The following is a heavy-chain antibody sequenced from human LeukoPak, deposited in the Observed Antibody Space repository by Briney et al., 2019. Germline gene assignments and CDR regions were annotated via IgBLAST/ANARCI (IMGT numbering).Heavy chain of an antibody. CDR1: GIIFSNYW. Sequence: GGSLRLSCAAPGIIFSNYWMHWVRPAPGEGLGWVSRINRDGSSTSYADSVKGRFTISRDNAKNTLYMQMNSLRAEGTAVYYCARGGGYSYGSFDYWGQGTLVTVSS. D-gene: IGHD5-18*01. CDR3: ARGGGYSYGSFDY. V-gene: IGHV3-74*01. J-gene: IGHJ4*02. CDR2: INRDGSST.